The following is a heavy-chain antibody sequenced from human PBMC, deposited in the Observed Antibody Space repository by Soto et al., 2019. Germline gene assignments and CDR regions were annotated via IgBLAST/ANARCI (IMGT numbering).Heavy chain of an antibody. V-gene: IGHV3-33*01. Sequence: QVQLVESGGGVVQPGRSLRLSCAASGFTFSSYGMHWVRQAPGKGLEWVAVIWYDGSNKYYADSVKGRFTISRDNSKNTLYLQMNSLRAEDTAVYYYARDTKRYGHTYYFDYWGQGTLVTVSS. CDR3: ARDTKRYGHTYYFDY. CDR2: IWYDGSNK. J-gene: IGHJ4*02. D-gene: IGHD2-2*02. CDR1: GFTFSSYG.